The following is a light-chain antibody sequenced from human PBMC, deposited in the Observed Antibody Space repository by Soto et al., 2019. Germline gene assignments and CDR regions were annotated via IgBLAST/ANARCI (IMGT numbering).Light chain of an antibody. J-gene: IGKJ1*01. CDR3: QKYNSAPPWT. V-gene: IGKV1-27*01. CDR1: QTISSW. CDR2: AAS. Sequence: DIQMTQSPSTLSGSVGDRVTITCRASQTISSWLAWYQQKPGKAPKLLIYAASTLQSGVPSRFSGSGSGTDFTLTISSLQPEDVATYYCQKYNSAPPWTFGQGTKVEIK.